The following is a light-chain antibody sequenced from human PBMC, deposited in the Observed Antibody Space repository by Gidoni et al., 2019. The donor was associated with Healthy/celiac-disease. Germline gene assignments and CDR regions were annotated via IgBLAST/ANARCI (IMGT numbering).Light chain of an antibody. V-gene: IGKV3-11*01. CDR3: QQRSNWPPGVT. CDR2: DAS. Sequence: EIVLTQSSATLSLSPGDRATLSCRASQRCSSYLAWYQQKPGQAPRLLIYDASNRATGIPARFSGSGSGTDFTLTISSLEPEDFAVYYCQQRSNWPPGVTFGGGTKVEIK. CDR1: QRCSSY. J-gene: IGKJ4*01.